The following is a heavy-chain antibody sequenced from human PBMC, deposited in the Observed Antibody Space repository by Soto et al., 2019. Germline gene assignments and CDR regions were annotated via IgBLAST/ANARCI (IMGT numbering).Heavy chain of an antibody. CDR3: ATSNYGVRD. D-gene: IGHD3-16*01. V-gene: IGHV3-23*01. Sequence: ELQVLESGGGLVQPGGSLRLTCAAAGFTLSEYGTSWVRQAPGKGLEWVSFVSGSGDSTYYTDSVKGRLTISRDSSKNTVCLQMNSLGVEDTAVYYCATSNYGVRDWGQGPLVTVSS. CDR1: GFTLSEYG. CDR2: VSGSGDST. J-gene: IGHJ4*02.